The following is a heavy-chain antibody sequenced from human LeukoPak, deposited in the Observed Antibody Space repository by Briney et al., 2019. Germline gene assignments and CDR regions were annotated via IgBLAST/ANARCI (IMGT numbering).Heavy chain of an antibody. V-gene: IGHV1-2*02. J-gene: IGHJ4*02. CDR1: GYTFTGYY. D-gene: IGHD3-3*01. CDR3: ARVRGLRFLEWLLGY. CDR2: INPNSGGT. Sequence: GASVKVSRKASGYTFTGYYMHWVRQAPGQGLEWMGWINPNSGGTNYAQKFQGRVTMTRDTSISTAYMELSRLRSDDTAVYYCARVRGLRFLEWLLGYWGQGTLVTVSS.